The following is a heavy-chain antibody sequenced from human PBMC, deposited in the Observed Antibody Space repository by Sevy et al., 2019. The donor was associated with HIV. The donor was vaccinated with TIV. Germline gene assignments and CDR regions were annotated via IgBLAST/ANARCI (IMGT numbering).Heavy chain of an antibody. Sequence: GGSLRLSCAASGFTFSSYWMSWVRQAPGKGLEWVANIKQDGSEKYYVDSVKGRFTISRDNAKNSLYLQMNSLRAEDTAVYYCARDIAAADDGGLDYWGQGTLATVSS. V-gene: IGHV3-7*01. CDR2: IKQDGSEK. J-gene: IGHJ4*02. CDR1: GFTFSSYW. D-gene: IGHD6-13*01. CDR3: ARDIAAADDGGLDY.